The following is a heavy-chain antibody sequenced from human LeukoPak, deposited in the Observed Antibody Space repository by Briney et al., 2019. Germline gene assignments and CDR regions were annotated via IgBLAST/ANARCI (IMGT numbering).Heavy chain of an antibody. V-gene: IGHV5-51*01. CDR3: TSRTGVGECDAFDI. CDR2: IYPADSDT. D-gene: IGHD1-26*01. CDR1: GYAFTNYW. Sequence: GESLKISCKGPGYAFTNYWIGWVRQIPGKGLGWRGIIYPADSDTRYSPSCQGQVTISADKSISTAYLQWSSLKASDTAMYYCTSRTGVGECDAFDIGGQGTMVTASS. J-gene: IGHJ3*02.